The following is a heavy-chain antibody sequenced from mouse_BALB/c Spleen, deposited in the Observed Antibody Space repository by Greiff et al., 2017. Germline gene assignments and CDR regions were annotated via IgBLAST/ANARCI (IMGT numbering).Heavy chain of an antibody. CDR2: IYPGDGDT. Sequence: VQLQQSGAELARPGASVKLSCKASGYTFTSYWMQWVKQRPGQGLEWIGAIYPGDGDTRYTQKFKGKATLTADKSSSTAYMQLSSLASEDSAVYYCARMGGNYGDYWGQGTSGTVSS. V-gene: IGHV1-87*01. CDR3: ARMGGNYGDY. CDR1: GYTFTSYW. D-gene: IGHD2-1*01. J-gene: IGHJ4*01.